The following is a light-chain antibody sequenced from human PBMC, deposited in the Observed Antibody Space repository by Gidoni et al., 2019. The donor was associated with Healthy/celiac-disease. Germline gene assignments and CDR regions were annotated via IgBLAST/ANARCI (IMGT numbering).Light chain of an antibody. V-gene: IGLV1-40*01. Sequence: QSVLTQPPSLSGAPGQRVTISCTGSSSNIGAGYDVHWYQQLPGTAPNLLIYGKSNRPSGVPDRFSGSKSGTSASLAITGLQAEDEADYYCQSYDSSLSGSYVFGTGTKVTVL. CDR2: GKS. CDR1: SSNIGAGYD. J-gene: IGLJ1*01. CDR3: QSYDSSLSGSYV.